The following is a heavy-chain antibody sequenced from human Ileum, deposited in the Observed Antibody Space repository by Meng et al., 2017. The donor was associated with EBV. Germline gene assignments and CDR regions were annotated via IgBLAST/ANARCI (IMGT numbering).Heavy chain of an antibody. CDR2: VVYSGTP. V-gene: IGHV4-39*01. D-gene: IGHD1-14*01. CDR1: GGSISSSSYY. J-gene: IGHJ4*02. Sequence: QLQLPEVGPERVKPSQTLSLTGIVSGGSISSSSYYWAWIRQPPGEGLEWIGSVVYSGTPYYTSSLKSRVSISVDTSKNQFSLKLSSVTAADTAVYYCARHHHSPTFDYWGQGTLVTVSS. CDR3: ARHHHSPTFDY.